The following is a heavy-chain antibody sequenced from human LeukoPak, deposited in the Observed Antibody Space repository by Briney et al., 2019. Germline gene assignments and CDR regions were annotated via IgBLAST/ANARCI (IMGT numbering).Heavy chain of an antibody. V-gene: IGHV4-61*05. D-gene: IGHD2/OR15-2a*01. J-gene: IGHJ4*02. CDR3: ARVISSHFPDY. CDR2: IYYSGST. CDR1: GGSISSSSYY. Sequence: PSETLSLTCTVSGGSISSSSYYWGWIRQPPGKGLEWIGYIYYSGSTNYNPSLKSRVTISVDTSKNQFSLKLSSVTAADTAVYYCARVISSHFPDYWGQGTLVTVSS.